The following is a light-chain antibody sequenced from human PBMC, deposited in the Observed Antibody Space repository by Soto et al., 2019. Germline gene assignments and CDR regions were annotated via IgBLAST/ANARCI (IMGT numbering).Light chain of an antibody. Sequence: QSALTQPASVSGSPGQSITISCTETSSDVGGYNYVSWYQHHPGKAPKLMIYDVTNRPSGVSNRFSGSKSGNTASLTISGLQAEDEADYYCTSYTTSSPYLVFGGGTKLTVL. CDR1: SSDVGGYNY. CDR2: DVT. V-gene: IGLV2-14*03. CDR3: TSYTTSSPYLV. J-gene: IGLJ3*02.